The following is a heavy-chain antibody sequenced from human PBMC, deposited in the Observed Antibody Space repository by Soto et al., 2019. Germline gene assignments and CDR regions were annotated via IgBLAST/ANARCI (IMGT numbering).Heavy chain of an antibody. V-gene: IGHV1-18*01. CDR2: ISAYNGNT. CDR1: GYTFTSYG. Sequence: GASVKVSCKASGYTFTSYGISWVRQAPGQGLEWMGWISAYNGNTNYAQKLQGRVTMTTDTSTSTAYMELRSLRSDDTAVYYCARGPIVVVPAASFGMDVWGQGTTVTVSS. D-gene: IGHD2-2*01. CDR3: ARGPIVVVPAASFGMDV. J-gene: IGHJ6*02.